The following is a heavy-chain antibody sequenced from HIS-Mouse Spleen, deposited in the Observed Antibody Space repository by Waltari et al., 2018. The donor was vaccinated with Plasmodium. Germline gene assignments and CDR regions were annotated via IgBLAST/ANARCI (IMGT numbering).Heavy chain of an antibody. J-gene: IGHJ4*02. V-gene: IGHV4-34*01. CDR2: INHSGRP. CDR3: ARGPGYSSGWYYFDY. Sequence: QVQLQQWGAGLLKPSETLSLTCAVYGGSFSGYYWSWIRQPPGKGLEWIGEINHSGRPNNNPSLKIRVTRAVDTSKSQFSLKLSAVTAADTAVYYCARGPGYSSGWYYFDYWGQGTLVTVSS. D-gene: IGHD6-19*01. CDR1: GGSFSGYY.